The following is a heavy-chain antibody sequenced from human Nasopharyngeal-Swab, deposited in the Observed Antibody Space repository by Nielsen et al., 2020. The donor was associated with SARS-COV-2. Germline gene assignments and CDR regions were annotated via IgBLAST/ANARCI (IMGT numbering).Heavy chain of an antibody. J-gene: IGHJ4*02. CDR2: ISYDGSNK. CDR3: AREVLAVADNWGYFDY. CDR1: GFTFSSYA. V-gene: IGHV3-30*04. Sequence: GESLKISCAASGFTFSSYAMSWVRQAPGKGLEWVAVISYDGSNKYYADSVKGRFTISRDNSKNTLYLQMNSLRAEDTAVYYCAREVLAVADNWGYFDYWGQGTLVTVSS. D-gene: IGHD6-19*01.